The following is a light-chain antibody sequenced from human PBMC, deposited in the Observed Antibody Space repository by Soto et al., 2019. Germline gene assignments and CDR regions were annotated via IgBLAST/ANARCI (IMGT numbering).Light chain of an antibody. Sequence: VLTQPPSVSGAPGQRVTISCTGSSSNIGAGYDVHWYQQLPGTAPKLLIYGNSNRPSGVPDRFSGSKSGTSASLAITGLQAEDEADYYCQSYDSSLDVVFGGGTKLTVL. CDR2: GNS. V-gene: IGLV1-40*01. J-gene: IGLJ2*01. CDR1: SSNIGAGYD. CDR3: QSYDSSLDVV.